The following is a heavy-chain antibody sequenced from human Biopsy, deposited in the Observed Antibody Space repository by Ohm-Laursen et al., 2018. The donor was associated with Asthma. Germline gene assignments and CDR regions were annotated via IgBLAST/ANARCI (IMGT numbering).Heavy chain of an antibody. Sequence: SSVKVSCKSLGGTFNTYVIGWVRQAPGQGLEWMGGINSGFGTTTYPQKFQDRVTITADDSTSTVYMELSSLRSEDTAVYYCARKAGSCISRTCYSLDFWGQGTLFTVSS. CDR2: INSGFGTT. D-gene: IGHD2-2*01. V-gene: IGHV1-69*01. J-gene: IGHJ4*02. CDR1: GGTFNTYV. CDR3: ARKAGSCISRTCYSLDF.